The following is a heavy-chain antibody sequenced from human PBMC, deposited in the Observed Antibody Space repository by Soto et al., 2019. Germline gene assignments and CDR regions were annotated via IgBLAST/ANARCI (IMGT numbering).Heavy chain of an antibody. CDR2: ISSSSSYI. CDR3: ARVGVVVVPAAIMNVTLAYYYGMDV. D-gene: IGHD2-2*01. V-gene: IGHV3-21*01. CDR1: GFTFSSYS. Sequence: GGSLRLSCAASGFTFSSYSMNWVRQAPGKGLEWVSSISSSSSYIYYADSVKGRFTISRDNAKNSLYLQMNSLRAEDTAVYYCARVGVVVVPAAIMNVTLAYYYGMDVWGQGTTVTVSS. J-gene: IGHJ6*02.